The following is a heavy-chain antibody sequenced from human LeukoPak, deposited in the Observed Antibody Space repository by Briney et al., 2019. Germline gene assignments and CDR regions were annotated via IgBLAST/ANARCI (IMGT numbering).Heavy chain of an antibody. Sequence: GESLKISCKGSGYSFTSYWIGWVRQMPGKGLEWMGIIYPGDSDTRYSPSFQGQVTISADKSISTAYLQWSSLKASDTAMYYCARHAYPYDAKVFFDYWGQGTLVTVSS. J-gene: IGHJ4*02. V-gene: IGHV5-51*01. CDR3: ARHAYPYDAKVFFDY. CDR1: GYSFTSYW. CDR2: IYPGDSDT. D-gene: IGHD4/OR15-4a*01.